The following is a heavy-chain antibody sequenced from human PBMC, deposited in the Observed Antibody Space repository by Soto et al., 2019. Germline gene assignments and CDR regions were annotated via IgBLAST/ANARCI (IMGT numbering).Heavy chain of an antibody. CDR1: GFTFSSYA. CDR2: ISYDGSNK. CDR3: ARDRAEMATITLFDY. D-gene: IGHD5-12*01. V-gene: IGHV3-30-3*01. J-gene: IGHJ4*02. Sequence: GESLKISCAASGFTFSSYAMHWVRQAPGKGLEWVAVISYDGSNKYYADSVKGRFTISRDNSKNTLYLQMNSLRAEDTAVYYCARDRAEMATITLFDYWGQGTLVTVSS.